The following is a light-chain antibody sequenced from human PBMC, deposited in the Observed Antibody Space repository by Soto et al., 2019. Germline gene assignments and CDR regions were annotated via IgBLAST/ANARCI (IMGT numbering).Light chain of an antibody. CDR1: SSDVGGYNY. CDR3: SSYAGSSTFYV. V-gene: IGLV2-23*01. Sequence: QSVLTHPASVSGSPGQSITISCTGTSSDVGGYNYVSWYQQHPGKAPKLMIYEGSKRPSGVSNRFSGSKSGNTASLTISGLQAEDEAEYYCSSYAGSSTFYVFGTGTKV. J-gene: IGLJ1*01. CDR2: EGS.